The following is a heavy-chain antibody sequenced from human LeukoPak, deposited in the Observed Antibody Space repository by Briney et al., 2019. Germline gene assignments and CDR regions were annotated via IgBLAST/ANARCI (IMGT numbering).Heavy chain of an antibody. D-gene: IGHD3-10*01. CDR1: GFTFSSYA. J-gene: IGHJ4*02. V-gene: IGHV3-23*01. Sequence: GGSLRLSCAASGFTFSSYAMSWVRQAPGKGLEWVSGISGSGDSTYYADSVKGRFTISRDNSKNTLYVQMNSLRAEDTAAYYCAKGVGMTAISYWGQGTLVTVSS. CDR3: AKGVGMTAISY. CDR2: ISGSGDST.